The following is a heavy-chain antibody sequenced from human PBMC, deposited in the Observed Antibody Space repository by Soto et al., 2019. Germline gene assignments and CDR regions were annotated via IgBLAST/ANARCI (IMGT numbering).Heavy chain of an antibody. Sequence: SETLSLTCTVSGGSISSYYWSWIRQPAGKGLEWIGRIYTSGSTNYNPPLKSRVTMSVDTSKNQFSLKLSSVTAADTAVYYCARDDSAAGSIYYYYYGMDVWGQGTTVTVSS. CDR3: ARDDSAAGSIYYYYYGMDV. CDR2: IYTSGST. J-gene: IGHJ6*02. CDR1: GGSISSYY. D-gene: IGHD2-15*01. V-gene: IGHV4-4*07.